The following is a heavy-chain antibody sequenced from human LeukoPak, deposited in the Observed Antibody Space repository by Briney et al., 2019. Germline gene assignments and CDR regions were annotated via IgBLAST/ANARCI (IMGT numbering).Heavy chain of an antibody. CDR2: IIPIVGIA. J-gene: IGHJ4*02. V-gene: IGHV1-69*10. CDR1: GGTFSSYA. D-gene: IGHD6-13*01. CDR3: ARTRAAAGTDLGY. Sequence: ASVKVSCKASGGTFSSYAISWVRQAPGQGLEWMGGIIPIVGIANYAPNFQGRVTITADKSTSTAYMELSSLRSEDTAVYYCARTRAAAGTDLGYWGQGTLVTVFS.